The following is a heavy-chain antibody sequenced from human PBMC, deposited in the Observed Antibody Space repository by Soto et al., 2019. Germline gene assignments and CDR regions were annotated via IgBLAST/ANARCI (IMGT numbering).Heavy chain of an antibody. D-gene: IGHD6-19*01. J-gene: IGHJ4*02. Sequence: PLSLTCTVSGDYIISSYWSWIRQSPGKGLEWIGYIYHSGSTYYNPSLKSRVTISVDRSKNQFSLKLSSVTAADTVVYYCAKAAGLGAVAFDYWGQRTLVTVSS. CDR3: AKAAGLGAVAFDY. V-gene: IGHV4-30-2*06. CDR2: IYHSGST. CDR1: GDYIISSY.